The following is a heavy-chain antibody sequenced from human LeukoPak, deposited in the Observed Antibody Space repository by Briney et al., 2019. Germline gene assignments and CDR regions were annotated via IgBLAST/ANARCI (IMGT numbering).Heavy chain of an antibody. V-gene: IGHV3-30*18. CDR1: GFTFSSYG. D-gene: IGHD5-18*01. Sequence: PGGSLRLSCAASGFTFSSYGMHWVRQALGKGLGWVAVISNDGSKKYSADSVKGRFTISRDNSKNTLYLQMNSLRAEDTAVYYCAKDRYSYAFEYFDSWGQGTLVTVSS. CDR3: AKDRYSYAFEYFDS. J-gene: IGHJ4*02. CDR2: ISNDGSKK.